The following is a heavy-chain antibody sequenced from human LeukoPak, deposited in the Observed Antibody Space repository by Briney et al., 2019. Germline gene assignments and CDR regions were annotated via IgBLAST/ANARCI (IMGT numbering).Heavy chain of an antibody. J-gene: IGHJ6*02. D-gene: IGHD2-2*02. CDR2: ISGSGGST. Sequence: GGSLRLSCAASGFTFSSYAMSWVRQAPGKGLEWVSAISGSGGSTYYADSVKGRFTISRDNSKNTLYLQMNSLRAEDTAVYYCARDCSTSCYTPSGEWYYGMDVWGQGTTVTVSS. CDR1: GFTFSSYA. V-gene: IGHV3-23*01. CDR3: ARDCSTSCYTPSGEWYYGMDV.